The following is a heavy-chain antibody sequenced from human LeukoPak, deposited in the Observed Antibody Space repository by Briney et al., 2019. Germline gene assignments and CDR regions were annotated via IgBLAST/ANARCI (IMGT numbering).Heavy chain of an antibody. CDR3: ARDASTIRFDY. V-gene: IGHV7-4-1*02. CDR1: GYTFTTHS. CDR2: ITTNTGNP. D-gene: IGHD5-24*01. Sequence: ASVKVSCKASGYTFTTHSINWLRQAPGQGLEWMGWITTNTGNPTYAQGFTGRFVFSLDTSVSTAYLQISSLKAEDTAVYYCARDASTIRFDYWGQGTLVTISS. J-gene: IGHJ4*02.